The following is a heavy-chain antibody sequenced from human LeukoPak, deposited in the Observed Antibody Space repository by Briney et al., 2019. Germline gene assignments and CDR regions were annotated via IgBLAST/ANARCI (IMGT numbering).Heavy chain of an antibody. CDR2: ISHDASDE. V-gene: IGHV3-30*18. Sequence: GGSLRLSCTASGFSFSGYGMHWVRQAPGKGLEWLAVISHDASDEYYADSVKGRFTISRDNAKNVIYLQMISLRAEDTAVYYCVKALVGQTSGYWGQGTRATVST. CDR1: GFSFSGYG. J-gene: IGHJ4*02. D-gene: IGHD1-26*01. CDR3: VKALVGQTSGY.